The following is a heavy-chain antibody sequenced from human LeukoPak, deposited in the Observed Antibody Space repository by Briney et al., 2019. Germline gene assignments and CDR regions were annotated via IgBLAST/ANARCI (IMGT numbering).Heavy chain of an antibody. D-gene: IGHD5/OR15-5a*01. CDR1: GYTLTELS. J-gene: IGHJ3*02. CDR3: ATVYAFDAFDI. CDR2: FDPEDGET. V-gene: IGHV1-24*01. Sequence: ASVKVSCKVSGYTLTELSMHWVRPAPGEGLGWMGGFDPEDGETIYAQKFQGRVTMTEDTATDTAYMELSSLRSEDTAVYYCATVYAFDAFDIWGQGTMVNVSS.